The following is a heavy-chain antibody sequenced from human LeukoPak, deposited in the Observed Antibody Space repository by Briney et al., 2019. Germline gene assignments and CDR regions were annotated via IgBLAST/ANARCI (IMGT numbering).Heavy chain of an antibody. CDR1: GGTFSSYA. Sequence: GASVKVSCKASGGTFSSYAISWVRQAPGQGLEWMGRIIPIFGTANYAQKFQGRVTITTDESTSTAYMELSSLRSEDTAVCYCPRAPAEVVPAANYFDYXGQGNLVTVS. D-gene: IGHD2-2*01. CDR3: PRAPAEVVPAANYFDY. J-gene: IGHJ4*02. CDR2: IIPIFGTA. V-gene: IGHV1-69*05.